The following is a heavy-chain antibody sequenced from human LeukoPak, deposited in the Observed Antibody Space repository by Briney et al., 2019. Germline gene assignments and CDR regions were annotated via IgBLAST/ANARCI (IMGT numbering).Heavy chain of an antibody. CDR2: IYYSGST. Sequence: SETLSLTCTVSGGSISSYYWSWIRQPPGKGLEWIGYIYYSGSTNYNPSLKSRVTISVDTSKNQFSLKLSSVTAADTAVYYCARVKVRTVTTYLYYFDYWGQGTLVTVSS. CDR3: ARVKVRTVTTYLYYFDY. V-gene: IGHV4-59*12. CDR1: GGSISSYY. J-gene: IGHJ4*02. D-gene: IGHD4-17*01.